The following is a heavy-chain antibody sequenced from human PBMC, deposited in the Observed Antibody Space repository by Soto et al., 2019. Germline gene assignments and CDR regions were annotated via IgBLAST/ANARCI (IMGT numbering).Heavy chain of an antibody. CDR1: GYTFTSYA. Sequence: ASVKVSCKASGYTFTSYAMHWVRQAPGQRLEWMGWINAGNGNTKYSQKFQGRVTITRDTSASTAYMELSSLRSEDTAVYYCARDMVRGVIPYYMDVWGKGTTVTVSS. CDR2: INAGNGNT. D-gene: IGHD3-10*01. V-gene: IGHV1-3*01. J-gene: IGHJ6*03. CDR3: ARDMVRGVIPYYMDV.